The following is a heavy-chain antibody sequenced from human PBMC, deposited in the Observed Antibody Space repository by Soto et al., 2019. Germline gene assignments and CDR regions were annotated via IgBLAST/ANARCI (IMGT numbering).Heavy chain of an antibody. Sequence: GESLKISCAASGFTFSSYWMHWVRQAPGKGLVWVSRINSDGSSTSYADSVKGRFTISRDNAKNTLYLQMNSLRAEDTAVYYCARDRSYCSGGSCYYYYYYGMDVWGQGTTVTVSS. D-gene: IGHD2-15*01. CDR3: ARDRSYCSGGSCYYYYYYGMDV. CDR2: INSDGSST. J-gene: IGHJ6*02. V-gene: IGHV3-74*01. CDR1: GFTFSSYW.